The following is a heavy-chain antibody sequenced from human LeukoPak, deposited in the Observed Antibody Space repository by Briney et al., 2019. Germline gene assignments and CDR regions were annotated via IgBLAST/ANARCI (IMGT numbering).Heavy chain of an antibody. CDR2: IYSGGST. D-gene: IGHD3-22*01. CDR3: ARVTPYYYDSSGYYYAGYDAFDI. CDR1: GGSFSGYY. V-gene: IGHV3-66*02. Sequence: ETLSLTCAVYGGSFSGYYWSWVRQAPGKGLEWVSVIYSGGSTYYADSVKGRFTISRDNSKNTLYLQMNSLRAEDTAVYYCARVTPYYYDSSGYYYAGYDAFDIWGQGTMVTVSS. J-gene: IGHJ3*02.